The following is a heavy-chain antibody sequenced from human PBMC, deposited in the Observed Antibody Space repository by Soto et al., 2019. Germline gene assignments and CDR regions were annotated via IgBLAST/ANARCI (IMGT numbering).Heavy chain of an antibody. D-gene: IGHD6-13*01. CDR1: GYTFTSYD. V-gene: IGHV1-8*01. Sequence: QVQLVQSGAEVKKPGASVKVSCKASGYTFTSYDINWVRQATGQGLEWMGWMNPNSGNTGYAQKFQGRVTMTRNTSRRTDYMELSSRRSEATAVYYCAREWSAAGTGWFGPWGQGTLVTVSS. J-gene: IGHJ5*02. CDR2: MNPNSGNT. CDR3: AREWSAAGTGWFGP.